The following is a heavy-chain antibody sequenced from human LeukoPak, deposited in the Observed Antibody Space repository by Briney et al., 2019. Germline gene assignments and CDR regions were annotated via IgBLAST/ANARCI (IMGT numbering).Heavy chain of an antibody. V-gene: IGHV3-21*01. CDR1: GFTFSSYS. CDR3: ASSGHYSSTSCYTRLDY. Sequence: PGGSLRLSCAASGFTFSSYSMNWVRQAPGKGLEWVSSISSSSSYIYYADSVKGRFTISRDNAKKSLYLQMNSLRAEDTAVYYCASSGHYSSTSCYTRLDYWGQGTLVTVSS. J-gene: IGHJ4*02. CDR2: ISSSSSYI. D-gene: IGHD2-2*02.